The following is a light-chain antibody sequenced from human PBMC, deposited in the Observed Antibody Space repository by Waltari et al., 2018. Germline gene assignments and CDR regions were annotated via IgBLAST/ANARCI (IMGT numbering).Light chain of an antibody. CDR2: EAS. J-gene: IGKJ4*01. CDR1: QSVSRN. V-gene: IGKV3-15*01. Sequence: EIVMTQSPATLSVSPGESATLSCRASQSVSRNLAWYQQKPGQAPRLLIYEASTRATGIPARFSGSGSGTEFTLTINSLQSEDFAVYHCQQYNNWPPLTFGGGTKVEIK. CDR3: QQYNNWPPLT.